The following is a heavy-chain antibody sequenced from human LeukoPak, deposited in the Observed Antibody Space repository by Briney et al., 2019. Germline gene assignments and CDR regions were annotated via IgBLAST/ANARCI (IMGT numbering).Heavy chain of an antibody. CDR2: IYPGDSDS. D-gene: IGHD2-21*02. J-gene: IGHJ3*01. CDR1: GYSFTSHW. Sequence: GESLKISCKGSGYSFTSHWIGWVRQMPGKGLEWMGIIYPGDSDSRQSPSLRGQVTISADKSINTAYLQWNSLKASDTAMYYCARGHHVVVATATWASDAFDLWGQGTMVTVSS. CDR3: ARGHHVVVATATWASDAFDL. V-gene: IGHV5-51*01.